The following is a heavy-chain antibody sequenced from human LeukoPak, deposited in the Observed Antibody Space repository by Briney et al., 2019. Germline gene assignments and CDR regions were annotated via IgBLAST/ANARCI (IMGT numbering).Heavy chain of an antibody. CDR2: IYYSGTT. V-gene: IGHV4-59*08. D-gene: IGHD1-14*01. Sequence: PSETLSLTCTVSGGSLNYYYWRWLRQPPGKGLEWIGYIYYSGTTNYNPSLKSRVNISVDPSKSHFSLKQRSVTAGDTAMYYCANRVDEGVWLDPWGQGTLVTVSS. CDR1: GGSLNYYY. J-gene: IGHJ5*02. CDR3: ANRVDEGVWLDP.